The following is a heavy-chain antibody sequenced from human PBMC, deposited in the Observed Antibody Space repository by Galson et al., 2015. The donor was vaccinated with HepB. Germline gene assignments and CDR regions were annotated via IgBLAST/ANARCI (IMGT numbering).Heavy chain of an antibody. D-gene: IGHD2-8*01. Sequence: CAISGDSVSSDTAAWNWISQSPSRGLEWLGRTFYRSKWYNEYAVSVKRRITISPDTPKNQLSLQLNSVTPEDTAVYYCARVSKGFGYCTTTTCNAFNSWGQGTLVTVSS. CDR1: GDSVSSDTAA. CDR3: ARVSKGFGYCTTTTCNAFNS. V-gene: IGHV6-1*01. CDR2: TFYRSKWYN. J-gene: IGHJ4*02.